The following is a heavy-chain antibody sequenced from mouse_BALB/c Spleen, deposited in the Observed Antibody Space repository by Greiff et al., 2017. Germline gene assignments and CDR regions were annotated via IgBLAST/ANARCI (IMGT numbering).Heavy chain of an antibody. D-gene: IGHD3-3*01. Sequence: EVKLVESGGGLVQPGGSLKLSCAASGFAFSSYDMSWVRQTPEKRLEWVAYISSGGGSTYYPDTVKGRFTISRDNAKNTLYLQMSSLKSEDTAMYYCARQGRYYAMDYWGQGTSVTVSS. J-gene: IGHJ4*01. CDR3: ARQGRYYAMDY. CDR2: ISSGGGST. V-gene: IGHV5-12-1*01. CDR1: GFAFSSYD.